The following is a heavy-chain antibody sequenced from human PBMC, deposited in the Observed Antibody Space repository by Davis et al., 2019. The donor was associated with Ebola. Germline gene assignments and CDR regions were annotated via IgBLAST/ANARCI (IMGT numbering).Heavy chain of an antibody. V-gene: IGHV1-58*01. Sequence: SVKVSCKASGFTFTRSAVQWVRQARGQRLEWIGWVVVGSGNTNYIHQFQDRVTISRDMSTSTAYMELSSLRSEDTAVYFCAAASLYYYYYMDVWGKGTTVTVSS. D-gene: IGHD2-2*01. CDR1: GFTFTRSA. J-gene: IGHJ6*03. CDR2: VVVGSGNT. CDR3: AAASLYYYYYMDV.